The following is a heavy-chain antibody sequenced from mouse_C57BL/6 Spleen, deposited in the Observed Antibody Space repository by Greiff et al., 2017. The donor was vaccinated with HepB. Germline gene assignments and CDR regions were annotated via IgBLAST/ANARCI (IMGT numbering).Heavy chain of an antibody. CDR3: AGGGNYRYFDV. J-gene: IGHJ1*03. D-gene: IGHD1-1*02. V-gene: IGHV3-6*01. CDR1: GYSITSGYY. CDR2: ISYDGSN. Sequence: DVKLQESGPGLVKPSQSLSLTCSVTGYSITSGYYWNWIRQFPGNKLEWMGYISYDGSNNYNPSLKNRISITRDTSKNQFFLKLNSVTTEDTATYYCAGGGNYRYFDVWGTGTTVTVSS.